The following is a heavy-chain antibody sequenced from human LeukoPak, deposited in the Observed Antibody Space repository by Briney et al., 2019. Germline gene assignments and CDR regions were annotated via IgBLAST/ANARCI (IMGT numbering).Heavy chain of an antibody. D-gene: IGHD3-10*01. Sequence: GGSLRLSCAASGFTFNNYGMHWVRQAPGKGLEWVAIISYDGRNRYYAHSVRGRFTISRDNSKKTLYLQMSSLGAEDTAVYFCARDRYYYGSESYHSSLGNYYYYGMDVWGKGTTVTVSS. J-gene: IGHJ6*04. V-gene: IGHV3-30*03. CDR1: GFTFNNYG. CDR3: ARDRYYYGSESYHSSLGNYYYYGMDV. CDR2: ISYDGRNR.